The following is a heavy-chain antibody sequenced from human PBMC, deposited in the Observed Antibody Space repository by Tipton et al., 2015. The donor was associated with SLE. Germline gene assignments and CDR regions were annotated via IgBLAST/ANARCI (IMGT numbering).Heavy chain of an antibody. V-gene: IGHV4-34*01. CDR1: GGSFSDYY. CDR2: INHSGST. CDR3: ARGQRITMIGVVTPFDY. D-gene: IGHD3-22*01. Sequence: LRLSCAVYGGSFSDYYWSWIRQPPGKGLEWIGEINHSGSTHYNPSLKSRVTISVDTSKNQFSLKLTSVTAADTAVYYCARGQRITMIGVVTPFDYWGQGTLVTVSS. J-gene: IGHJ4*02.